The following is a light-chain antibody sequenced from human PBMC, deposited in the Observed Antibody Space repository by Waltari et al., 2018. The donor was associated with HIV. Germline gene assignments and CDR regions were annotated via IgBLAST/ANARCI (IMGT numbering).Light chain of an antibody. CDR3: AAWDDNQNGVL. V-gene: IGLV1-44*01. Sequence: QSVLTQPLSESGTTGPRVATPCFGSSSNIGGVTLKLYQQFPGTAPKLIIYGNDKRPSGVPGRFSVSKPDSSASLPISGLQAEDEADYYCAAWDDNQNGVLFGGGTKLTVL. J-gene: IGLJ3*02. CDR1: SSNIGGVT. CDR2: GND.